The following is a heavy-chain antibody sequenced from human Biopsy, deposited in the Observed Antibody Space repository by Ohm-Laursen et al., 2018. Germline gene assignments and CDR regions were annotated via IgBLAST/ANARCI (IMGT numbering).Heavy chain of an antibody. J-gene: IGHJ6*02. Sequence: SETLSLTCAVYGGSFNGYFWSWIRQPPGKGLEWIGDITQSGSTYYSPSLKSRVTISVDTAKKQFSLSLRSVTAADTAVYYCARVPLPGIGAAYQGRFLYGMDVWGQGTTVSVSS. D-gene: IGHD6-13*01. V-gene: IGHV4-34*01. CDR1: GGSFNGYF. CDR2: ITQSGST. CDR3: ARVPLPGIGAAYQGRFLYGMDV.